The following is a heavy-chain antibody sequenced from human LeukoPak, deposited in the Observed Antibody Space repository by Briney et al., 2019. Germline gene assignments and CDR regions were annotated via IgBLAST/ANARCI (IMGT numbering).Heavy chain of an antibody. J-gene: IGHJ4*02. CDR1: GFTFSSYA. V-gene: IGHV3-23*01. Sequence: PGGSLRLSCAASGFTFSSYAMSWVRQAPGKGLEWVSAISGSGGSTYYADFVKGRFTISRDNSKNTLYLQMNSLRAEDTAVYYCAKGIYDSSGYPFDYWGRGTLVTVSS. CDR3: AKGIYDSSGYPFDY. D-gene: IGHD3-22*01. CDR2: ISGSGGST.